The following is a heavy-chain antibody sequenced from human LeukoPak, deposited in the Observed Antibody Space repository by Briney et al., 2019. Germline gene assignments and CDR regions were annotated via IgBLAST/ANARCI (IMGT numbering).Heavy chain of an antibody. J-gene: IGHJ4*02. CDR3: AIVATGHFDY. CDR2: IIPILGIA. CDR1: GGTFSSYT. D-gene: IGHD2-15*01. Sequence: GASVTVSCKASGGTFSSYTISWVRQAPGQGLEWMGRIIPILGIANYAQKFQGRVTITADKSTSTAYMELSSLRSEDTAVYCCAIVATGHFDYWGQGTLVTVSS. V-gene: IGHV1-69*02.